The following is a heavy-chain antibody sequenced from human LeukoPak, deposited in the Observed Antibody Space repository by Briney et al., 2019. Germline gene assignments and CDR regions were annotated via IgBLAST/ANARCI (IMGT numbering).Heavy chain of an antibody. Sequence: GASVKVSCKASGYTFTGYSMHWVRQAPGQGLEWMGWIGPDSGGTNYAQKFQGRVTMTRDTSISTAYMELGRMRSDDTAIYYCAIYYDSSGYHPEYFQHWGQGTLVTVSS. CDR2: IGPDSGGT. J-gene: IGHJ1*01. CDR1: GYTFTGYS. V-gene: IGHV1-2*02. D-gene: IGHD3-22*01. CDR3: AIYYDSSGYHPEYFQH.